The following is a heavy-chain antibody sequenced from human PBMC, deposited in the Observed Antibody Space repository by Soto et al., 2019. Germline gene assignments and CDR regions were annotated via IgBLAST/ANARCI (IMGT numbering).Heavy chain of an antibody. J-gene: IGHJ5*02. CDR3: ARYYYDSSGPHSFGSKQDGNWFDP. CDR1: WFSLSTSVRC. D-gene: IGHD3-22*01. CDR2: IDWDDDK. Sequence: SGPTLVNPTHALTLTCTFSWFSLSTSVRCVSWIRHPPGKALEWLARIDWDDDKYYSTSLKTRLTISKDTSKNQVVLTMTNMDPVDTATYYCARYYYDSSGPHSFGSKQDGNWFDPWGQGTLVTVSS. V-gene: IGHV2-70*11.